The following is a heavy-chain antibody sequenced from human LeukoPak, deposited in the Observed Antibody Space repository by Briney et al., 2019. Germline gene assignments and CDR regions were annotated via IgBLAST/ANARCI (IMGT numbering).Heavy chain of an antibody. CDR2: THTSGNT. CDR3: ARVYYGSGQSLYYYMDV. CDR1: GGSISSYY. V-gene: IGHV4-4*07. D-gene: IGHD3-10*01. J-gene: IGHJ6*03. Sequence: PSETLSLTCTVSGGSISSYYWSWIRQPAGKGLEWIGHTHTSGNTKYNPSLKSRVTMSVDTSKNQFSLRLSSVTAADTAVYYCARVYYGSGQSLYYYMDVWGKGTTVTVSS.